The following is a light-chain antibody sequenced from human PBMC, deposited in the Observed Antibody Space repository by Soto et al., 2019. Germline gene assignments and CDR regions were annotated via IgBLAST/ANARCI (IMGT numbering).Light chain of an antibody. Sequence: DIQMTQSPSTLSASVGDRVTITCRASQSISSWLAWYQEKPGKAPKLLIYKASDLGSGVPSRFSASGSGTEFTLTISSLQPDDFATYHCQQYSSLPRTFGQGTKVDIK. CDR1: QSISSW. CDR3: QQYSSLPRT. J-gene: IGKJ1*01. V-gene: IGKV1-5*03. CDR2: KAS.